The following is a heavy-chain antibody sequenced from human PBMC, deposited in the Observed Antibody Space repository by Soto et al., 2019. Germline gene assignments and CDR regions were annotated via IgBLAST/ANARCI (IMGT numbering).Heavy chain of an antibody. J-gene: IGHJ5*02. CDR3: AREFPAGDIVVVPAAPTVYPNWFDP. CDR1: GYTFTSYD. V-gene: IGHV1-8*01. CDR2: MNPNSGNT. Sequence: ASVKVSCKASGYTFTSYDINWVRQATGQGLEWMGWMNPNSGNTGYAQKFQGRVTMTRNTSISTAYMELSSLRSEDTAVYYCAREFPAGDIVVVPAAPTVYPNWFDPWGQGTLVIVSS. D-gene: IGHD2-2*01.